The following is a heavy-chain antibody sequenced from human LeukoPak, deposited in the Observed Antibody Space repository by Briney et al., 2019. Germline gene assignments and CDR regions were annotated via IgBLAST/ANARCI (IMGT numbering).Heavy chain of an antibody. CDR2: MYNSGSI. CDR1: GGSISRSTHY. J-gene: IGHJ3*02. Sequence: SETLSLTCTVPGGSISRSTHYWGWIRQSPGKGLEWIGSMYNSGSISYNPSLRSRVTITVDTSKNQFSLNFNSVTAADTALYFCARSETSGYFDIWGQGTMVTVSS. D-gene: IGHD3-22*01. V-gene: IGHV4-39*01. CDR3: ARSETSGYFDI.